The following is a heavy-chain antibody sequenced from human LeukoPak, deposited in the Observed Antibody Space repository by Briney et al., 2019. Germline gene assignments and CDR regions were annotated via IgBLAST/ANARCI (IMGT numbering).Heavy chain of an antibody. J-gene: IGHJ3*02. Sequence: VASVKVSCKASGFTFTSHDYNGVRQATGQGGEWMGGMNPNSGNTGDAQKFQGRVTMNRDTSISTASMELSSLSSEDTAVYYCAREARGAAADDDPFDIWGQGTMVTVSS. V-gene: IGHV1-8*01. CDR2: MNPNSGNT. D-gene: IGHD6-13*01. CDR3: AREARGAAADDDPFDI. CDR1: GFTFTSHD.